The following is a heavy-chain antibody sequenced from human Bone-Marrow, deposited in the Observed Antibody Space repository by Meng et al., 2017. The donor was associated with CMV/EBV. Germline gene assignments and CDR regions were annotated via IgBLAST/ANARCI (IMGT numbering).Heavy chain of an antibody. CDR1: RPTFDTYD. V-gene: IGHV3-23*01. J-gene: IGHJ4*02. CDR2: ITNSGDRT. D-gene: IGHD7-27*01. Sequence: LQSGGGLVQPGEALRLSCAASRPTFDTYDMNWFRQAPGKGLEWVSSITNSGDRTDYADSVRGRFTISRDNFQNTLYLQMDSLKAEDTAVYYCARDPNWGGDFWGQGTLVTVSS. CDR3: ARDPNWGGDF.